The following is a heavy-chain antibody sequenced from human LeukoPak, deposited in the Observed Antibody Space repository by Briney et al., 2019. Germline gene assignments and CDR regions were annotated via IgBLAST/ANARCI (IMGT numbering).Heavy chain of an antibody. V-gene: IGHV1-18*01. CDR3: ARDRTAGITGTGWFDP. D-gene: IGHD1-20*01. Sequence: GASVKVSCKASGYTFTSYGISWVRQAPGQGLEWMGWISAYNGNTNYAQKLQGRVTMTTDTSTSTAYMELRSLRSDDTAVYYCARDRTAGITGTGWFDPWGQGTLVTVSS. CDR2: ISAYNGNT. J-gene: IGHJ5*02. CDR1: GYTFTSYG.